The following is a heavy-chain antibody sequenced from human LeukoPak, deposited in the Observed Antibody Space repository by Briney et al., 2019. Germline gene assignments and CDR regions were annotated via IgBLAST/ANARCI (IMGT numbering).Heavy chain of an antibody. CDR1: GYTFTSFY. J-gene: IGHJ4*02. D-gene: IGHD2-15*01. CDR3: ARVLCRGGSCYSFFDY. V-gene: IGHV1-46*01. Sequence: ASVKVSCKASGYTFTSFYMHWVRQAPGQGLEWVGIINPSGGSSNYAQKFQGRVTMTRDTSTSTGYMELSSLRSEDTAVYYCARVLCRGGSCYSFFDYWGQGPLVTVSS. CDR2: INPSGGSS.